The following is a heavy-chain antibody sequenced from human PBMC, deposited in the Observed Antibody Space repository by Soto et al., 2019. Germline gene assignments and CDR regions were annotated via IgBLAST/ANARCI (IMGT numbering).Heavy chain of an antibody. D-gene: IGHD3-22*01. CDR2: ISGSGGST. J-gene: IGHJ4*02. CDR1: GFTFSSYA. Sequence: EVQLLESGGGLVQPGGSLRLSCAASGFTFSSYAMSWVRQAPGKGLEWVSAISGSGGSTYYAYSVKGRFTISRDNSKNTLYLQMNSLRAEDTAVHYCAKARADYYDSSGYPVDYWGQGTLVTVSS. V-gene: IGHV3-23*01. CDR3: AKARADYYDSSGYPVDY.